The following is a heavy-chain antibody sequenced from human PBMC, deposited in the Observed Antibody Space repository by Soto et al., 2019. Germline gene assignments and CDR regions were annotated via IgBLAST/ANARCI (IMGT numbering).Heavy chain of an antibody. CDR1: GGSIISSSYY. J-gene: IGHJ4*02. D-gene: IGHD4-17*01. CDR2: IYYSGIT. Sequence: SETLSLTCAVSGGSIISSSYYWGWIRQPPGKGLEWIGSIYYSGITYYNPSLKSRVTIFVDTSKNQFSLKLSSVTAADTALYYCARQPITNTYGDNYYFDYGDQG. CDR3: ARQPITNTYGDNYYFDY. V-gene: IGHV4-39*01.